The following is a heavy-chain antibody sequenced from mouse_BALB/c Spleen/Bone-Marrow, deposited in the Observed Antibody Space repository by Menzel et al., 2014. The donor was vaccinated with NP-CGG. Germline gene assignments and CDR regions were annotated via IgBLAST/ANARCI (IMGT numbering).Heavy chain of an antibody. J-gene: IGHJ4*01. Sequence: EVQVVESGGGLVKPGGSLKLSCAASGFTFSDYYMYWVRQTPEKRLEWVATISDGGSYTYYPDSVKGRFTISRDNAKNNQYLQMSSLKSEDTAMYYCARVLRPHYYAIDYLGQGTSVTVSS. CDR2: ISDGGSYT. CDR3: ARVLRPHYYAIDY. D-gene: IGHD1-2*01. V-gene: IGHV5-4*02. CDR1: GFTFSDYY.